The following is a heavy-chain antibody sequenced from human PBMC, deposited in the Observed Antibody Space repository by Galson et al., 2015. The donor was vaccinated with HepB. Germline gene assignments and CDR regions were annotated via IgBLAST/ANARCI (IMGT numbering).Heavy chain of an antibody. Sequence: PALVKPTQTLTLTCTFSGFSLSTSGVGVGWIRQPPGKALEWLALIYWNDDKRYSPSLKSRLTITKDTSKNQVVLTMTNMDPVDTATYYCAHRLGIQLWAFFDYWGQGTLVTVSS. CDR3: AHRLGIQLWAFFDY. CDR1: GFSLSTSGVG. J-gene: IGHJ4*02. V-gene: IGHV2-5*01. CDR2: IYWNDDK. D-gene: IGHD5-18*01.